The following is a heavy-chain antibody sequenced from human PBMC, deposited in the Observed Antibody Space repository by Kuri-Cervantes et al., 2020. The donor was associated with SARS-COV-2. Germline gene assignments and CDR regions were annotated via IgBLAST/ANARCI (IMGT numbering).Heavy chain of an antibody. J-gene: IGHJ3*02. CDR1: GGSFSGYY. Sequence: SETLSLTCAAYGGSFSGYYWSWVRQAPGKGLEWIGDINHSGSTNYNPSLKSRVTISLDNTKNQFSLKLSSVTAADTAVYYCARDEDNGSYYHDDFDIWGQGTLVTVSS. CDR3: ARDEDNGSYYHDDFDI. D-gene: IGHD1-26*01. V-gene: IGHV4-34*01. CDR2: INHSGST.